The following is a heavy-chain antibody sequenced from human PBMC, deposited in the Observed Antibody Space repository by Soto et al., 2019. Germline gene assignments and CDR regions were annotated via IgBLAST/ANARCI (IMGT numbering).Heavy chain of an antibody. Sequence: QVQLVESGGGVVQPGRSLRLSCAASGFTFDNFGMHWVRQAPGKGLEWVSVIYYDGSKKYYADSVRGRFTISRDNSKNMLYLQMDSLRAEDTATYYCARSPRVRGGTASRGCWDQGTLVTVSS. J-gene: IGHJ4*02. D-gene: IGHD3-10*01. CDR3: ARSPRVRGGTASRGC. CDR2: IYYDGSKK. V-gene: IGHV3-33*01. CDR1: GFTFDNFG.